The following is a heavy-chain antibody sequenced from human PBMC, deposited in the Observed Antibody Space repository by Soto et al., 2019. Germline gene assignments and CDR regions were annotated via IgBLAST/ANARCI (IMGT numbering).Heavy chain of an antibody. J-gene: IGHJ4*02. Sequence: SETLSLTCTVSGGSISSYYWSWIRQPPGKGLEWIGFIYNSGSTKYNPSLRSRLTISVDTSKNQFSLKLSSVTAADTAVYYCARDQGTMVRGIGNFDSWGQGTLVTFSS. CDR2: IYNSGST. D-gene: IGHD3-10*01. V-gene: IGHV4-59*01. CDR3: ARDQGTMVRGIGNFDS. CDR1: GGSISSYY.